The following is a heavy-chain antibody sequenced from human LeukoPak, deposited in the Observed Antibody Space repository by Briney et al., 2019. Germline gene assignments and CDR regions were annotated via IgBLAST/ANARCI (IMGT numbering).Heavy chain of an antibody. D-gene: IGHD5-12*01. Sequence: SETLSLTCTVSGGSISSYYWSWIRQPPGKGLEWIGYIYYSGSTNYNPSLKSRVTISVDTSKNQFSLKLSSVTAADTAVYYCARGKWHYYFDYGGQGTLVTVSS. CDR2: IYYSGST. J-gene: IGHJ4*02. CDR1: GGSISSYY. V-gene: IGHV4-59*01. CDR3: ARGKWHYYFDY.